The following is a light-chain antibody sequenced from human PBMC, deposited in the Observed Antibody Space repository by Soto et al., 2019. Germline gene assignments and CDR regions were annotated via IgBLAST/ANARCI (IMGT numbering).Light chain of an antibody. CDR1: QSVSSSY. CDR3: QQYGSSPYT. J-gene: IGKJ2*01. V-gene: IGKV3-20*01. CDR2: DAS. Sequence: EIVLTQSPGTLSLSPGERATLSCRASQSVSSSYLAWYQQKPGQAPRLFIYDASSRATGIPDRFSGSGSGTEFTLTISRLAPEDFAVYYCQQYGSSPYTFGQGTKLEIK.